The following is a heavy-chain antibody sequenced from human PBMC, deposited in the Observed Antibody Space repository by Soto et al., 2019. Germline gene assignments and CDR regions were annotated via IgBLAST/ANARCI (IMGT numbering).Heavy chain of an antibody. CDR3: ARRLFSSGWYDYFDY. CDR1: GYTFTSYA. V-gene: IGHV1-3*01. Sequence: ASVKVSCKASGYTFTSYAMRWVRQAPGQRLEWMGWINAGNGNTKYSQKFQGRVTITRDTSASTAYMELSSLRSEDTAVYYCARRLFSSGWYDYFDYWGQGTLVTVSS. CDR2: INAGNGNT. J-gene: IGHJ4*02. D-gene: IGHD6-19*01.